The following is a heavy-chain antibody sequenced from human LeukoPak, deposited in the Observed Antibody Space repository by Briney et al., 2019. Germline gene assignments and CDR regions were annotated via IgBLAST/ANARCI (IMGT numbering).Heavy chain of an antibody. V-gene: IGHV3-20*04. Sequence: GGSLRLSCAAPGFTFGNSGMSWVRQAPGKGLEWVSGINWNGGSTGYADSVKGRFTISRDNAKNSLYLQMNSLRAEDTALYYCASDSGSYPHDAFDIWGQGTMVTVSS. CDR1: GFTFGNSG. D-gene: IGHD1-26*01. CDR2: INWNGGST. CDR3: ASDSGSYPHDAFDI. J-gene: IGHJ3*02.